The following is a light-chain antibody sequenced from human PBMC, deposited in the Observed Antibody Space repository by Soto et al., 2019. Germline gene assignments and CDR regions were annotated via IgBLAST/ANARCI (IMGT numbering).Light chain of an antibody. V-gene: IGKV3-20*01. CDR2: GVS. CDR3: HHSGASPWT. Sequence: EIALSQSPVSLSLSAGERATLSCMASQIVSINYFAWFQQRPGQAPRLLIYGVSTRATGTPERFSASGSATEFTININRLEDEDFAVYCCHHSGASPWTFGQRSKV. J-gene: IGKJ1*01. CDR1: QIVSINY.